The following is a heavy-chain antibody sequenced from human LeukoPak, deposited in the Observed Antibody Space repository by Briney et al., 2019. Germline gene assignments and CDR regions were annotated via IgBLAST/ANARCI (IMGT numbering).Heavy chain of an antibody. CDR3: ARVAYGGNYFDY. D-gene: IGHD4-23*01. CDR1: GYTFSTYG. J-gene: IGHJ4*02. CDR2: ISTHNGHT. Sequence: ASVKVSCKASGYTFSTYGISWVRQAPGQGLEWMGWISTHNGHTNYAQKVQGRVTMTTDTATTTAYMELRSLRSDDTAVYYCARVAYGGNYFDYWGQGTLVTVSS. V-gene: IGHV1-18*01.